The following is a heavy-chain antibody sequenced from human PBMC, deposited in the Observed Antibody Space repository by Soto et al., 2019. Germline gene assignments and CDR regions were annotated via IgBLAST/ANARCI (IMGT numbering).Heavy chain of an antibody. Sequence: GSLRLSCAASGFTFGTTDMSWVRQAPGEGLEWVSTIDGSGGITYYADSVKGRFTISRDNSRNTVYLQMNSLRGDDTALYYCVKNSGWFNTWGQGALVTGSS. D-gene: IGHD3-10*01. CDR3: VKNSGWFNT. J-gene: IGHJ5*02. CDR1: GFTFGTTD. V-gene: IGHV3-23*01. CDR2: IDGSGGIT.